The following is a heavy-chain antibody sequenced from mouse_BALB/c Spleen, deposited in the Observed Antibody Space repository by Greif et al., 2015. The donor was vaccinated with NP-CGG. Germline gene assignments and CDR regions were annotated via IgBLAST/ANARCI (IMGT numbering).Heavy chain of an antibody. CDR1: GFTFSSYA. CDR2: ISSGGST. J-gene: IGHJ4*01. CDR3: ARRYDYLYAMDY. Sequence: EVHLEESGGGLVKPGGSLKLSCAASGFTFSSYAMSWVRQTPEKRLEWVASISSGGSTYYPDSVKGRFTISRDNARNILYLQMSSPRSEDTAMYYCARRYDYLYAMDYWGQGTSVTVSS. V-gene: IGHV5-6-5*01. D-gene: IGHD2-4*01.